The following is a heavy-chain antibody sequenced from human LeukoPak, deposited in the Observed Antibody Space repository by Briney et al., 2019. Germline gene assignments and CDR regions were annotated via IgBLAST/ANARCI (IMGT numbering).Heavy chain of an antibody. CDR2: ISYDGSNK. CDR3: ARDGSSIAALPRGWYYYYYMDV. V-gene: IGHV3-30-3*01. J-gene: IGHJ6*03. D-gene: IGHD6-6*01. Sequence: GRSLRLSCAASGFTFSSYAMHWVRQAPGKGLEWVAVISYDGSNKYYADSVKGRFTISRDNSKNTLYLQMNSLRAEDTAVYYCARDGSSIAALPRGWYYYYYMDVWGKGTTVTVSS. CDR1: GFTFSSYA.